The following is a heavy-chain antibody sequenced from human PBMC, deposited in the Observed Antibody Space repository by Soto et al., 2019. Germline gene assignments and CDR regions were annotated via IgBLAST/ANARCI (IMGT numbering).Heavy chain of an antibody. D-gene: IGHD6-13*01. V-gene: IGHV1-2*04. Sequence: ASVKVSCKASGYTFTGYYMHWVRQAPGQGLEWMGWINPNSGGTNYAQKFQGWVTMTRDTSISTAYMELSRLRSDDTAVDYGARSLSQGIAAAGRVFGMDVWGQGTTVTVSS. CDR1: GYTFTGYY. CDR3: ARSLSQGIAAAGRVFGMDV. CDR2: INPNSGGT. J-gene: IGHJ6*02.